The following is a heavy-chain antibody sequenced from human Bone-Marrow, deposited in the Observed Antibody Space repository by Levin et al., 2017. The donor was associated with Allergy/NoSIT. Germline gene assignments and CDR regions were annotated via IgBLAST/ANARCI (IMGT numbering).Heavy chain of an antibody. CDR2: INASGGSK. CDR1: GFTFSNYD. CDR3: AKKGDGGSDLWYFDH. V-gene: IGHV3-23*01. Sequence: GGSLRLSCEASGFTFSNYDMTWVRQAPGKGPEWVSTINASGGSKYYGDSVKGRFTISRDNSKNTVYVQMNSLRVEDTAIYYCAKKGDGGSDLWYFDHWGQGTLVTVSS. J-gene: IGHJ4*02. D-gene: IGHD2-15*01.